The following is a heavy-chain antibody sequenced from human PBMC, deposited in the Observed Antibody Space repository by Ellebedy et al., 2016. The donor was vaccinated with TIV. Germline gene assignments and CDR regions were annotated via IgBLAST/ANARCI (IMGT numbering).Heavy chain of an antibody. V-gene: IGHV3-33*01. CDR3: GRDANAYDLLTGHDY. D-gene: IGHD3-9*01. J-gene: IGHJ4*02. CDR2: IWYDGSND. Sequence: GESLKISCAASGFTFSHYAMHWVRQAPGKGLEWVAVIWYDGSNDFYADSVKGRFTISRDNSKNMVYLQMSSLRPEDTAVYYCGRDANAYDLLTGHDYWGQGTLVTVSS. CDR1: GFTFSHYA.